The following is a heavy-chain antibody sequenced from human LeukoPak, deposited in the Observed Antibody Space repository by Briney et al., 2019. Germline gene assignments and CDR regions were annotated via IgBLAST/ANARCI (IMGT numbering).Heavy chain of an antibody. D-gene: IGHD4-23*01. CDR1: GFTFSSYS. J-gene: IGHJ5*02. Sequence: SGGSLRLSCAASGFTFSSYSMNWVRQAPGKGLEWVSSISGSSSYIYYADSVKGRFTISRDNAKNSLYLQMNSLRAEDTAVYYCARSVAPSFDPWGQGTLVTVPS. CDR3: ARSVAPSFDP. CDR2: ISGSSSYI. V-gene: IGHV3-21*01.